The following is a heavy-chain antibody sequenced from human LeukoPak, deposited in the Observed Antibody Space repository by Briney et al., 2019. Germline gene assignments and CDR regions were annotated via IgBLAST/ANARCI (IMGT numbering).Heavy chain of an antibody. D-gene: IGHD3-9*01. CDR1: GGTFSSYA. CDR2: IIPIFGTA. V-gene: IGHV1-69*05. Sequence: ASVKVSCKASGGTFSSYAISWVRQAPGQGLAWMGGIIPIFGTANYAQKFQGRVTITTDESTSTAYMELSSLRSEDTAVYYCARGYFDWLPRFFGAFDIWGQGTMVTVSS. CDR3: ARGYFDWLPRFFGAFDI. J-gene: IGHJ3*02.